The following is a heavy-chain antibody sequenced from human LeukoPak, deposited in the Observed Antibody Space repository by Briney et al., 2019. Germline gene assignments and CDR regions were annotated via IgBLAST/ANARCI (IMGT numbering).Heavy chain of an antibody. CDR2: IWYDGSNK. D-gene: IGHD2-2*02. CDR1: GFTFSSYG. Sequence: GGSLRLSCAASGFTFSSYGMHWVRQAPGKGLEWVAVIWYDGSNKYYADSVKGRFTISRDNSKNTLYLQMNSLRAEDTAVYYCAKDWVDCSSTSCYTGALKHMDVWGKGTTVTVSS. CDR3: AKDWVDCSSTSCYTGALKHMDV. J-gene: IGHJ6*03. V-gene: IGHV3-33*06.